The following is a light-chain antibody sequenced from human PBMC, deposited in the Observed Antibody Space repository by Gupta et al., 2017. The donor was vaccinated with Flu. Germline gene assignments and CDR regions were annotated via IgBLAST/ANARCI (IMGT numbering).Light chain of an antibody. J-gene: IGLJ2*01. CDR2: SNN. V-gene: IGLV1-44*01. CDR1: SSNIGTNA. CDR3: VTWDESLSGLV. Sequence: QSVLTQPPSASGTPGQRVTMSCSGSSSNIGTNAVNWYQQLPGTAPKLLIYSNNQRPSGVPDRFSDSRSGTSASLAISGLQSQDEADYYCVTWDESLSGLVFGGGTKLTVL.